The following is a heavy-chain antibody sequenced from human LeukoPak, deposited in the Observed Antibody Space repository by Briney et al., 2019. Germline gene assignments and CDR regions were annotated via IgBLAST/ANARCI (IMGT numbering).Heavy chain of an antibody. D-gene: IGHD2-15*01. CDR3: LTSTRSHRFDY. CDR1: GFTFSSYW. J-gene: IGHJ4*02. CDR2: IKQDGSEK. Sequence: GGSLRLSCAASGFTFSSYWMSWVRQAPGKGLEWVANIKQDGSEKYYVDSVKGRFIISRDNAKNSLYLQMNSLRAEDTAVYYCLTSTRSHRFDYWGQGTLVTVSS. V-gene: IGHV3-7*01.